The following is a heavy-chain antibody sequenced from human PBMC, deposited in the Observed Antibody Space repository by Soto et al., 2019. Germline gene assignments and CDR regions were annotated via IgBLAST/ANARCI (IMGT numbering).Heavy chain of an antibody. V-gene: IGHV3-74*01. J-gene: IGHJ6*03. CDR2: INSDGSST. CDR3: ATSGGSGSLYYYYYMDV. CDR1: GFTFANYS. Sequence: GGSLRLSCAASGFTFANYSMNWVRQASGKGLVWVSRINSDGSSTSYADSVKGRFTISRDNAKNQFSLKLSSVTAADTAVYYCATSGGSGSLYYYYYMDVWGKGTTVTVSS. D-gene: IGHD3-10*01.